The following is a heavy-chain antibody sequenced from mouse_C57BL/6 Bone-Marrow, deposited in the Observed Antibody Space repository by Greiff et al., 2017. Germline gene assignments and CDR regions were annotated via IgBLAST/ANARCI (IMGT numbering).Heavy chain of an antibody. V-gene: IGHV5-9-1*02. CDR2: ISSGGDYI. CDR3: TRGRGITAFYYYAMDY. J-gene: IGHJ4*01. CDR1: GFTFSSYA. D-gene: IGHD2-4*01. Sequence: EVKLVESGEGLVKPGGSLKLSCSASGFTFSSYAMSWVRQTPEKRLECVAYISSGGDYIYYADTVKGRFTISRDNARNTLYLQMSSLKSEDTAMYYCTRGRGITAFYYYAMDYWGQGTSVTVSS.